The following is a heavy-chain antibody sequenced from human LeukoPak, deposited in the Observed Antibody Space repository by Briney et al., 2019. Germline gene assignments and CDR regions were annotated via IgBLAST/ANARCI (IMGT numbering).Heavy chain of an antibody. V-gene: IGHV3-15*01. Sequence: GGSLTLSCAASGFTFSNAWMSWVRQAPGKGLEWVGRIKSKTDGGTTDYAAPVKGRFTISRNDSKNTLYLQMNSLKTEDTAVYYCTTSDSSGWSFDYWGQGTLVTVSS. J-gene: IGHJ4*02. CDR1: GFTFSNAW. CDR3: TTSDSSGWSFDY. CDR2: IKSKTDGGTT. D-gene: IGHD6-19*01.